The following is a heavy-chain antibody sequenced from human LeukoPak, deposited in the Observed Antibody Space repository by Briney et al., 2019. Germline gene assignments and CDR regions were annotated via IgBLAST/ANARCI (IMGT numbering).Heavy chain of an antibody. V-gene: IGHV3-33*01. Sequence: GRSLRLSCAASGFTFSSYGMHCVREAPGKGLEWWAVIWYDGSNKYYADSVKGRFTISRDNSKNTLYLQMNSLRAEDTAVYYCARDPQTTADDYYYYYMDVWGKGTTVTVSS. CDR2: IWYDGSNK. J-gene: IGHJ6*03. CDR3: ARDPQTTADDYYYYYMDV. CDR1: GFTFSSYG. D-gene: IGHD4-11*01.